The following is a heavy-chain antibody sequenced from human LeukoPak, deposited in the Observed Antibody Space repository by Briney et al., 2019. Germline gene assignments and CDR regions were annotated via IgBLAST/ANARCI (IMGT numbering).Heavy chain of an antibody. CDR1: GVSISSYY. CDR2: IFYSGSP. CDR3: ARHNSGRGYYYYYGMDV. Sequence: SETLSLTCTVSGVSISSYYWSWIRQPPGEGLEWIGNIFYSGSPNYKSSLKSRVTTSFDTSKNQFSLKLSSVTAADTAVYYCARHNSGRGYYYYYGMDVWGQGTTVTVSS. J-gene: IGHJ6*02. V-gene: IGHV4-59*08. D-gene: IGHD4-23*01.